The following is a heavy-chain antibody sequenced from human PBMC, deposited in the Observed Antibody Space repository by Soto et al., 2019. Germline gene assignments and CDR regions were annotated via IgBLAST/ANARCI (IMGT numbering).Heavy chain of an antibody. Sequence: QVQLQESGPGLVKPSQTLSLTCSVSGGSINSAGYYWSWLRQHPGQGLEWIGNIYYSGSTNYNPSLKSRVTISIDTSKNHFSLNLSSVTAADTAVYYCARVQTIFGIITVFDYWGQGTRVTVSS. D-gene: IGHD3-3*01. CDR3: ARVQTIFGIITVFDY. V-gene: IGHV4-31*03. CDR1: GGSINSAGYY. J-gene: IGHJ4*02. CDR2: IYYSGST.